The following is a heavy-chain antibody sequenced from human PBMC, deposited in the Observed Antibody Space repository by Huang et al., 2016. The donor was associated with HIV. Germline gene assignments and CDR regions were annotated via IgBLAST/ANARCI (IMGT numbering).Heavy chain of an antibody. CDR3: AKVAAGQPFHFYYYMDA. Sequence: QVNLVQSGAEVRKPGSSVKVSCKASGGTFKKYAISWVRQAPGQGLEWMGAGILRYGSAECAEKFQERATLTADGYTNTAYLELDRLTSEDTAVYYCAKVAAGQPFHFYYYMDAWGDGTTVIVSS. CDR2: GILRYGSA. J-gene: IGHJ6*03. V-gene: IGHV1-69*13. D-gene: IGHD3-3*02. CDR1: GGTFKKYA.